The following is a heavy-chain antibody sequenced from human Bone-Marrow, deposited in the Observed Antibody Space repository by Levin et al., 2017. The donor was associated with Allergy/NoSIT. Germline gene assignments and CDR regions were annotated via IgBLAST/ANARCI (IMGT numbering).Heavy chain of an antibody. CDR2: FDPEDDKI. CDR1: GYTLTELS. V-gene: IGHV1-24*01. J-gene: IGHJ4*02. Sequence: ASVKVSCKISGYTLTELSIHWVRQAPGQGLEWMGGFDPEDDKIIYAQHFQGRLTLTEDTSTDTAYMELSSLRSEDTAVYYCATFFGQGSFDFWGQGTLVTVSS. CDR3: ATFFGQGSFDF. D-gene: IGHD3-10*01.